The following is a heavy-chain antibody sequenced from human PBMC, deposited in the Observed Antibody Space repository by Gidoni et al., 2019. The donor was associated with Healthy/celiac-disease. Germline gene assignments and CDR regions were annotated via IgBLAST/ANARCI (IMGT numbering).Heavy chain of an antibody. V-gene: IGHV3-9*01. J-gene: IGHJ4*02. CDR1: GFTFDDYA. CDR3: AKDIEGGSVGRADHFDY. D-gene: IGHD1-26*01. CDR2: ISWNSGSI. Sequence: EVQLVESGGGLVQPGRSLRLSCAASGFTFDDYAMHWARQAPGKGLEWVSGISWNSGSIGYADSVKGRFTISRDNAKNSLYLQMNSLRAEDTALYYCAKDIEGGSVGRADHFDYWGQGTLVTVSS.